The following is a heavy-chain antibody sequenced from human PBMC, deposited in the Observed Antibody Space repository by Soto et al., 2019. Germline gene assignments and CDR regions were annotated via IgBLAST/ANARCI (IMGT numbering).Heavy chain of an antibody. V-gene: IGHV3-66*01. J-gene: IGHJ6*03. CDR2: IYSGDST. Sequence: EVQLVESGGGLVQPGGSLRLSCAASGFTVSNNYMTWVRQAPGKGLEWVSVIYSGDSTYYADSVKDRFTISRDNSKNALYVQMNSLRAEDTAVYYCARGLPYYYSMDVWGKGTTVTVS. CDR3: ARGLPYYYSMDV. CDR1: GFTVSNNY.